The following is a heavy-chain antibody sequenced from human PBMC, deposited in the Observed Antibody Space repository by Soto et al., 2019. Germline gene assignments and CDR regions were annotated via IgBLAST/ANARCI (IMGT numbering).Heavy chain of an antibody. J-gene: IGHJ3*02. CDR3: ARETTGSYDDAFDI. Sequence: SETLSLTCTVSGGSISSYCWSWIRQPPGKGLEWIGYIYYSGSTNYNPSLKSRVTISVDTSKNQFSLKLSSVTAADTAVYYCARETTGSYDDAFDIWGQGTMVTVSS. CDR2: IYYSGST. D-gene: IGHD1-26*01. V-gene: IGHV4-59*01. CDR1: GGSISSYC.